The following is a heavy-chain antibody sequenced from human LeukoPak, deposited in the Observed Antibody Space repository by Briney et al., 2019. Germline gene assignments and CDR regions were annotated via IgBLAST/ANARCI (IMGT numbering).Heavy chain of an antibody. CDR3: ARDAYSSSSVYYYYYMDV. D-gene: IGHD6-6*01. J-gene: IGHJ6*03. Sequence: SSETLSLTCTVSGGSISSYYWSWIRQPPGKGLEWIGYIYYSGSTNYNPSLKSRVTISVDTSKNQFSLKLSSVTAADTAVHYCARDAYSSSSVYYYYYMDVWGKGTTVTVSS. V-gene: IGHV4-59*01. CDR2: IYYSGST. CDR1: GGSISSYY.